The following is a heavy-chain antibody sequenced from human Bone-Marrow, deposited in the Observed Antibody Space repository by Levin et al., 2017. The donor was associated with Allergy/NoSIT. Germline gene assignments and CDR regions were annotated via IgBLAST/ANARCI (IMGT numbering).Heavy chain of an antibody. CDR1: SGSINGFY. D-gene: IGHD3-22*01. CDR2: ISNSGTT. J-gene: IGHJ4*02. V-gene: IGHV4-4*08. Sequence: SETLSLTCSVSSGSINGFYWTWIRQTPGKGLEWIGYISNSGTTYDNPSLNGRATISVEASKNLFSLKLMSVTAADTALYYCAGGYGAYTFRHWGQGSLVTVSS. CDR3: AGGYGAYTFRH.